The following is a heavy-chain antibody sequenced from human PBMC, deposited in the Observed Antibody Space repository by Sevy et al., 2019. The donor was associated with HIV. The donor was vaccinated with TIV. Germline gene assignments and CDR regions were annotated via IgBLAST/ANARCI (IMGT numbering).Heavy chain of an antibody. D-gene: IGHD3-10*01. CDR3: ARSMVRGNTPHLDTFHY. Sequence: SETLSLTCTVSGGSIRSGTYYWNWIRQPAGKRLEWIGCIYTTGSTDYNPSLKSRVTISVDTSKNQFSLTLSSVTAADTAVYYCARSMVRGNTPHLDTFHYWGQGTLVTVSS. CDR2: IYTTGST. V-gene: IGHV4-61*02. J-gene: IGHJ4*02. CDR1: GGSIRSGTYY.